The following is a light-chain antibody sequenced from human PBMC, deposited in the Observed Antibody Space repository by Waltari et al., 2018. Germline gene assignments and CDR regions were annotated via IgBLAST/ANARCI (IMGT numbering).Light chain of an antibody. CDR1: SGSIASNF. Sequence: NFMLTQPHSVSESPGKTVIISCTRSSGSIASNFVQWYQQRPGSAPTPVIFEDNERPSGVPDRFSGSIDSSSNSASLTISGLRTEDEADYYCQSYDTTTHWVFGGGTKLTVL. J-gene: IGLJ3*02. V-gene: IGLV6-57*03. CDR3: QSYDTTTHWV. CDR2: EDN.